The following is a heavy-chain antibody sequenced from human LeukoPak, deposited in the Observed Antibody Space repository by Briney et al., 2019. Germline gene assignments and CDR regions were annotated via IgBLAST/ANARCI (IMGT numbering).Heavy chain of an antibody. CDR1: GYSISSGYY. J-gene: IGHJ3*02. V-gene: IGHV4-38-2*02. D-gene: IGHD6-19*01. Sequence: SETLSLTCAVSGYSISSGYYWGWIRQPPGKGLEWIGSIYHSGSTYYNPSLKSRVTISVDTSKNQSSLKLSSVTAADTAVYYCARDPVYSGWYAERAFDIWGQGTMVTVSS. CDR3: ARDPVYSGWYAERAFDI. CDR2: IYHSGST.